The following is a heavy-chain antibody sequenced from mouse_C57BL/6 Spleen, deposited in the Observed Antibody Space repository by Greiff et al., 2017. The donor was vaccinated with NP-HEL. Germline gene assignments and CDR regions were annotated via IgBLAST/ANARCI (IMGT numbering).Heavy chain of an antibody. J-gene: IGHJ1*03. CDR3: TTPYGSSSLWYIDV. CDR2: IDPENGDT. CDR1: GFNIKDDY. D-gene: IGHD1-1*01. Sequence: VQLQQSGAELVRPGASVKLSCTASGFNIKDDYMHWVKQRPEQGLEWIGWIDPENGDTEYASKFQGQATITADTSSNTAYLQLSSLTSEDTAVYYCTTPYGSSSLWYIDVWGTGTTVTVSS. V-gene: IGHV14-4*01.